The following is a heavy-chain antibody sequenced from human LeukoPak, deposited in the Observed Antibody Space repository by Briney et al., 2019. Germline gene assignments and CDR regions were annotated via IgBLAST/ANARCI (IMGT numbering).Heavy chain of an antibody. Sequence: GGSLRLSCAASGFTFSGSAIHWVRQSSGKGLEWVGQIDKKDKGYATATAYAASVKGRFTISRDDSINTAYLQMNSLKTEDTAVYYCTTTVYEQWLYWYFDLWGRGTLVTVSS. J-gene: IGHJ2*01. CDR1: GFTFSGSA. CDR2: IDKKDKGYATAT. V-gene: IGHV3-73*01. CDR3: TTTVYEQWLYWYFDL. D-gene: IGHD6-19*01.